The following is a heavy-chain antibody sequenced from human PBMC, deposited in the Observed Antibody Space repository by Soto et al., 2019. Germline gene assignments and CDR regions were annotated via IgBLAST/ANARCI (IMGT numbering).Heavy chain of an antibody. J-gene: IGHJ4*02. CDR2: ISWNSGSI. Sequence: EVQLVESGGGLVQPGRSLRLSCAASGFTFDDYAMHWVRQAPGKGLEWVSGISWNSGSIGYADSVKGRFTISRDNAKNSLYLQMHSLRAEDTALYYCATYGSGSYYRGAYDYWGQGTLVTVSS. V-gene: IGHV3-9*01. CDR1: GFTFDDYA. D-gene: IGHD3-10*01. CDR3: ATYGSGSYYRGAYDY.